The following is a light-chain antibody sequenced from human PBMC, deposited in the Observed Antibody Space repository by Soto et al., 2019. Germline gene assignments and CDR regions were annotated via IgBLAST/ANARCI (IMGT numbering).Light chain of an antibody. CDR3: SSCAGSNNPYV. J-gene: IGLJ1*01. CDR2: EVS. Sequence: QSALTQPPSASGSPGQSVTISCTGTSSDVGGCKFVSWYQQYPGKAPKLIIYEVSKRASGVPDRFSGFKSGNTASPTVSWLKAEDEADYYCSSCAGSNNPYVFGTGTKLTVL. V-gene: IGLV2-8*01. CDR1: SSDVGGCKF.